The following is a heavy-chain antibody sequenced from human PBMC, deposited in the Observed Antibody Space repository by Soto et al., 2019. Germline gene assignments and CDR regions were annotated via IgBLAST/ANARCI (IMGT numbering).Heavy chain of an antibody. CDR1: GFTFSNAW. J-gene: IGHJ4*02. CDR3: TTESGLELYGGVDFDY. D-gene: IGHD5-12*01. CDR2: IKSKTDGGAT. Sequence: PGGSLRLSCAASGFTFSNAWMSWVRQAPGKGLEWVGRIKSKTDGGATDYAAPVKGRFTISRDDSKNTLYLQMNSLKTEDTAVYYCTTESGLELYGGVDFDYWGQGTLVTVSS. V-gene: IGHV3-15*01.